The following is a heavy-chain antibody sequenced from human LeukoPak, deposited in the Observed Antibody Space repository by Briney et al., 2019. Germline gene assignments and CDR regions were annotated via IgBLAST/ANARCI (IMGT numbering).Heavy chain of an antibody. Sequence: GASVKVSCKASGYTFTSYGISWVRQAPGQGLEWMGWISAYNGNTNYAQKLQGRVTMTTDTSTSTAYIELRSLRSDDTAVYYCARRNVLLWFGEVDAFDIWGQGTMVTVSS. D-gene: IGHD3-10*01. J-gene: IGHJ3*02. CDR2: ISAYNGNT. CDR1: GYTFTSYG. V-gene: IGHV1-18*01. CDR3: ARRNVLLWFGEVDAFDI.